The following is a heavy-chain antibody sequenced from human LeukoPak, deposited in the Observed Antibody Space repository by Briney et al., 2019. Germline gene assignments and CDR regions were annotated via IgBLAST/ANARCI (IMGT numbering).Heavy chain of an antibody. V-gene: IGHV1-58*02. CDR2: IVVGSGNT. J-gene: IGHJ6*02. CDR1: GFTFTSSA. CDR3: AAGIAVAPYYYYYGMDV. D-gene: IGHD6-19*01. Sequence: SVKVSCKASGFTFTSSAMQRVRQARGQRLEWIGWIVVGSGNTNYAQKFQERVTITRDMSTSTAYMELSSLRSEDTAVYYCAAGIAVAPYYYYYGMDVWGQGTTVTVSS.